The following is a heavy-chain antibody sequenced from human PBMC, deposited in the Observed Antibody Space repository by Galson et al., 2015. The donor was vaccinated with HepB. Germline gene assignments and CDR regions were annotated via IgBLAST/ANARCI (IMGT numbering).Heavy chain of an antibody. CDR3: ARMVGPAMDQHFDY. D-gene: IGHD5-18*01. CDR1: GGSISGYY. V-gene: IGHV4-59*08. CDR2: IYYSGST. J-gene: IGHJ4*02. Sequence: ETLSLTCTVSGGSISGYYWSWIRQPPGKGLEWIGYIYYSGSTNYNPSLKSRVTILVDTPKNQFSLKLSSVTAADTAAYYCARMVGPAMDQHFDYWGQGTLVTVSS.